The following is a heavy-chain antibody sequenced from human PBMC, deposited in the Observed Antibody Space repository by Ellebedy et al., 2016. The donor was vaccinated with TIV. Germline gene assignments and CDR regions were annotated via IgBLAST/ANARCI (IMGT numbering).Heavy chain of an antibody. D-gene: IGHD3-3*01. Sequence: AASVKVSCKVSGYTLTALSMHWVRQAPGKGLEWMGGFHPEDGETIYAQKFQGRVTVTEDTSTDTAYMELSSLRSEDTAVYYCATPSGNYAFDIWGQGTMVTVSS. J-gene: IGHJ3*02. V-gene: IGHV1-24*01. CDR1: GYTLTALS. CDR2: FHPEDGET. CDR3: ATPSGNYAFDI.